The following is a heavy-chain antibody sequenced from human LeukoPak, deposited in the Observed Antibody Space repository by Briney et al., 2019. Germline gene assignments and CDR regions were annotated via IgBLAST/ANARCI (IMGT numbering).Heavy chain of an antibody. CDR3: AGYTYRGIDY. D-gene: IGHD3-10*01. J-gene: IGHJ4*02. CDR1: GFTFSSYG. CDR2: ISFDGSNK. Sequence: GGSLRLSCAASGFTFSSYGMHWVRQAPGKGLEWVAVISFDGSNKYYADSVKGRFTISRDNSKNTLFLQMSSLRPDDTAIYYCAGYTYRGIDYWGQGTQVTVSS. V-gene: IGHV3-30*03.